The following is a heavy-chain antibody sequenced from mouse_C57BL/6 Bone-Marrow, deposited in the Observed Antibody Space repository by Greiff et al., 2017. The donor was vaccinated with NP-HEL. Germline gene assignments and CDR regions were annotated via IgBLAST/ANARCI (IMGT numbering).Heavy chain of an antibody. CDR2: FHPYNDDT. J-gene: IGHJ4*01. Sequence: VQLQQPGAELVKPGASVKMSCKASGYTFTTYSIAWMKQNHGKGLEWIGNFHPYNDDTNYNEKFKGKATLTVDKSSSTAYLQLSRLTSDDSAGFYGARGGLSRRGLSMDYWGQGTSVTVSS. CDR1: GYTFTTYS. CDR3: ARGGLSRRGLSMDY. V-gene: IGHV1-47*01. D-gene: IGHD2-4*01.